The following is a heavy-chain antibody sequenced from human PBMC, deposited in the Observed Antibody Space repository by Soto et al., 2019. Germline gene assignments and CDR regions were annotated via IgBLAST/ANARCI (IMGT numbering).Heavy chain of an antibody. CDR3: ARRQFVSGWYSLDY. J-gene: IGHJ4*02. CDR1: GYSFTNYW. D-gene: IGHD6-19*01. CDR2: THPGDSDT. V-gene: IGHV5-51*01. Sequence: GEYLKISCKGSGYSFTNYWIAWVRQMPGKSLEWMGITHPGDSDTRYSPSFQGQVTISADKSITTAYLQWSSLKASDTAIYYCARRQFVSGWYSLDYWGRGSLVTVSS.